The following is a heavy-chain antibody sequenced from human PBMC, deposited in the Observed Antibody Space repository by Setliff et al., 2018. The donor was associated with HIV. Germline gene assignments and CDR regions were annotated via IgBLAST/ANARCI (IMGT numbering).Heavy chain of an antibody. J-gene: IGHJ3*02. CDR1: GGSISSYY. D-gene: IGHD2-15*01. V-gene: IGHV4-4*07. CDR2: IYTSGST. Sequence: PSETLSLTCTVSGGSISSYYRSWIRQPAGKGLEWIGRIYTSGSTNYNPSLKSRVTMSVDTSKNQFSLKLSSVTAADSAVYYCARESSRVPWSPDAFDIWGQGTRVTVSS. CDR3: ARESSRVPWSPDAFDI.